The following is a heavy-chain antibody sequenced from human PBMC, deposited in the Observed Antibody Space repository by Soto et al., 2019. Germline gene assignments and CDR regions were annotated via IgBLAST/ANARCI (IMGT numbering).Heavy chain of an antibody. V-gene: IGHV3-23*01. J-gene: IGHJ6*03. CDR3: GGYCSSTSCYVNYYYYYMDV. Sequence: GGSLRLSCAASGFTFSSYAMSWVRQAPGKGLEWVSAISGSGGSTYYADSVKGRFTISRDNSKNTLYLQMNSLRAEDTAVYYCGGYCSSTSCYVNYYYYYMDVWGKGTTVTVSS. CDR2: ISGSGGST. D-gene: IGHD2-2*01. CDR1: GFTFSSYA.